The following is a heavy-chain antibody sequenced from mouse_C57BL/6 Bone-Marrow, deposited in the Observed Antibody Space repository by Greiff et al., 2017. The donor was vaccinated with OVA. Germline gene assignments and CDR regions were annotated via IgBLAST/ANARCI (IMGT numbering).Heavy chain of an antibody. D-gene: IGHD2-4*01. J-gene: IGHJ3*01. V-gene: IGHV1-9*01. CDR1: GYTFTGYW. CDR2: IFPGSGCT. Sequence: QVQLQQSGAELMKPGASVKLSCKATGYTFTGYWIEWVKQRPGHGLEWIGEIFPGSGCTYYNEKFKGKATFTADTSSNTAYMQLSSLTTEDSAIYYCAREGIYYDPWYAYWGQGTLVTVSA. CDR3: AREGIYYDPWYAY.